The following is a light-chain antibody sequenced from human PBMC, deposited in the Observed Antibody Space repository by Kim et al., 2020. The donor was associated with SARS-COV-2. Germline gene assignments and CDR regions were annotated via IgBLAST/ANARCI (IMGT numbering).Light chain of an antibody. V-gene: IGKV3-20*01. CDR2: HGS. CDR1: QSFPSSN. J-gene: IGKJ4*01. Sequence: LSPAKRATPSCSASQSFPSSNLAWYQQRPGQAPKLLIFHGSTRATGIPDRFSGGGSGTDFTLTIDRVAPEDFAVYYCQQYASSLTFGGGTKVDIK. CDR3: QQYASSLT.